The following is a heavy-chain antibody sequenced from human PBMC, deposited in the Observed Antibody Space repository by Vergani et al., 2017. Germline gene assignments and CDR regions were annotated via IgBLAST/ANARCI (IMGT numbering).Heavy chain of an antibody. CDR1: NDSVSNTFYY. J-gene: IGHJ6*02. CDR3: ARDPKNYYDSSGYYYPYYYGMDV. D-gene: IGHD3-22*01. CDR2: IYYSGST. V-gene: IGHV4-39*07. Sequence: QVQLQESGPGLVKPSETLSLTCTVSNDSVSNTFYYWGWIRQTPGKGLEWIGSIYYSGSTYYNPSLKSRVTISVDTSKNQFSLKLSSVTAADTAVYYCARDPKNYYDSSGYYYPYYYGMDVWGQGTTVTVSS.